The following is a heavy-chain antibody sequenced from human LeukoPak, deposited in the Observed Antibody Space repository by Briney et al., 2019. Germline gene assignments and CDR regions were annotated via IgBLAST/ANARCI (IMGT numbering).Heavy chain of an antibody. CDR1: GFTFSDYS. V-gene: IGHV3-21*01. D-gene: IGHD3-3*01. CDR3: ARDASGYFHYYYMDV. J-gene: IGHJ6*03. Sequence: GASLRLSCAASGFTFSDYSINWVRQARGKGLEWVSSISTVSTYTNYADSVRGRCSTSRDNAKGLLYLQMSNLRDEDTGVYYCARDASGYFHYYYMDVWGKGTTVTVSS. CDR2: ISTVSTYT.